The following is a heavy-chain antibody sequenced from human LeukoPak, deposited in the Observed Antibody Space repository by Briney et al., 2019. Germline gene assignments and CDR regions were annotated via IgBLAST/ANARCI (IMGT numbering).Heavy chain of an antibody. CDR3: ARGDYYDSDFDY. Sequence: SETLSLICTVSGGSISSYYWSWIRQPPGKGLVWVGYIYYSGSTNYNPSLKSRVTISVDTPKNQFSLKLSSVTAADTAVYYCARGDYYDSDFDYWGQGTLVTVSS. V-gene: IGHV4-59*01. J-gene: IGHJ4*02. CDR2: IYYSGST. D-gene: IGHD3-22*01. CDR1: GGSISSYY.